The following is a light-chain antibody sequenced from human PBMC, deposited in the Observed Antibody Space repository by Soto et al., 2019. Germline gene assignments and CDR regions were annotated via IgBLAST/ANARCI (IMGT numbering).Light chain of an antibody. J-gene: IGKJ5*01. CDR2: DIS. Sequence: EVIMTEPPATLSVSPWERATLSCRASQTVSRNLAWYQQRPGQAPRLLIYDISNRAAGVPARFSGSGSETEFTLTIRSLQSEDFAVYFCQQYNNWPSFGQGTRLEIK. CDR1: QTVSRN. V-gene: IGKV3-15*01. CDR3: QQYNNWPS.